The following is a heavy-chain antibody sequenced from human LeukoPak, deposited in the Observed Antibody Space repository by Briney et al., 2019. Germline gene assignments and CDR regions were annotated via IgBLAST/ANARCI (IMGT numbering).Heavy chain of an antibody. CDR2: ISGSGGST. D-gene: IGHD3-3*01. V-gene: IGHV3-23*01. Sequence: GGSLRLSCAASGFTFSSYAMSWVRQAPGKGLEWVSAISGSGGSTYYADSVKGRFTISRDNSKNTLYLQMNSLRAEDTAVYYCAKGPVTIFGVVIRLDWYFDLWGRGTLVTVSS. CDR3: AKGPVTIFGVVIRLDWYFDL. J-gene: IGHJ2*01. CDR1: GFTFSSYA.